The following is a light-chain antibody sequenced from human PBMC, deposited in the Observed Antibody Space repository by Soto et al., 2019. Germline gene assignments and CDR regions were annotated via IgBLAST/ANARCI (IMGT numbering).Light chain of an antibody. CDR2: AAS. Sequence: ETLLAQSPSTLSVAPGERATLSCRASQSISSYLAWHQQKPGQAPRLLIYAASPRATGIPARFSGRGSGTEFTLTISSLQPEDFAFCYWQQYDNSPRTFGPGTKVDIK. V-gene: IGKV3-15*01. CDR1: QSISSY. J-gene: IGKJ1*01. CDR3: QQYDNSPRT.